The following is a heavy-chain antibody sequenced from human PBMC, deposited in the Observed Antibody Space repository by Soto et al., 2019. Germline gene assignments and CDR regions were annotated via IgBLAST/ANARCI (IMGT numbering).Heavy chain of an antibody. D-gene: IGHD2-15*01. CDR1: GFTFSSYW. J-gene: IGHJ3*02. CDR2: IKQDGSEK. V-gene: IGHV3-7*03. CDR3: ARVFPDIVVVVAATLAFDI. Sequence: GGSLRLSCAASGFTFSSYWMSWVRQAPGKGLEWVANIKQDGSEKYNVDSVKGRFTITRDNAKNSLYLQMNSLRAEDKAVEYCARVFPDIVVVVAATLAFDIWGQGTMVTVSS.